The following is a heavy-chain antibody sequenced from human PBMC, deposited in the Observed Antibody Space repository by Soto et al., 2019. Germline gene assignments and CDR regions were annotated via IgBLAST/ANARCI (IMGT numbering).Heavy chain of an antibody. D-gene: IGHD2-2*01. CDR2: INPSGGTT. CDR3: ARGPATAPDAY. Sequence: QVQLAQSGTEVKKPGASVKVSCKTSGYIFTSYYIHWVRQAPGQGLEWMGIINPSGGTTTYAQKFQGRVTMTTDTSTSTVSMELSSLRSEDTAVYYCARGPATAPDAYWGLGTLVTVSS. V-gene: IGHV1-46*01. CDR1: GYIFTSYY. J-gene: IGHJ4*02.